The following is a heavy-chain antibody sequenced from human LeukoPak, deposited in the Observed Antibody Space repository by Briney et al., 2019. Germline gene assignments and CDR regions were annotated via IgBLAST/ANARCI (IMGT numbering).Heavy chain of an antibody. D-gene: IGHD4-17*01. J-gene: IGHJ5*02. V-gene: IGHV1-3*01. CDR2: INACNGNT. CDR3: AMDNYGDYASRWFDP. Sequence: ASVKVSCKASGYTFTSYAMHWVRQAPGQRLEWMGWINACNGNTKYSQKFQGRVTITRDTSASTAYMELSSLRSEDTAVYYCAMDNYGDYASRWFDPWGQGTLVTVSS. CDR1: GYTFTSYA.